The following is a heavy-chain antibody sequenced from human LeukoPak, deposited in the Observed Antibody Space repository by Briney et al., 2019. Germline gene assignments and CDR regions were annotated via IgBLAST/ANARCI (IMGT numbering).Heavy chain of an antibody. CDR2: ITYSGRA. CDR1: GDSISGSY. D-gene: IGHD3-16*01. V-gene: IGHV4-59*01. Sequence: KPWETLSLTCTVSGDSISGSYWTWVRQPPGQGLEWVGQITYSGRADYHPSQKRRITISADTSKNQMSLPLTSVPAADPAIYYCVKFGVDYDMGVWGQGTTVTVSS. CDR3: VKFGVDYDMGV. J-gene: IGHJ6*02.